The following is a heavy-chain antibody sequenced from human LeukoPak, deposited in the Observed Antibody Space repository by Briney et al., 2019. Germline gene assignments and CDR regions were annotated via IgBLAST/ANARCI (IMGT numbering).Heavy chain of an antibody. D-gene: IGHD1-26*01. CDR2: IYYSGST. V-gene: IGHV4-59*08. J-gene: IGHJ4*02. CDR1: GGSISSYY. Sequence: PSETLSLTCTVSGGSISSYYWSWIRQPPGKGLEWIAYIYYSGSTNYNPSLKNRVTISVDTSKNQFSLKLSSVTAADTAVYYCARRSAGATHFDYWGQGTLVTVSS. CDR3: ARRSAGATHFDY.